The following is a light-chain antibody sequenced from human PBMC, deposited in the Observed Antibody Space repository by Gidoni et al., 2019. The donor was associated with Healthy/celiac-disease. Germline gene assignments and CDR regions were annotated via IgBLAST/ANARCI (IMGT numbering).Light chain of an antibody. CDR1: SLRRYY. J-gene: IGLJ3*02. Sequence: SSELTQDPAVSAALGQTVRITCQGDSLRRYYASWYQQKPGQAPVLVIYGKNNRPSGIPDRFSGSSSGNTASLTITGAQAEDEADYYCNSRDSSGNHLVFGGGTKLTVL. CDR2: GKN. CDR3: NSRDSSGNHLV. V-gene: IGLV3-19*01.